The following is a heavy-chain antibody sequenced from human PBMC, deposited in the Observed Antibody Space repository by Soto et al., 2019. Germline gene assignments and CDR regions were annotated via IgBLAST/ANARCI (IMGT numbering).Heavy chain of an antibody. CDR3: ARIIVVVPAARSFYCYYYMDV. J-gene: IGHJ6*03. Sequence: SETLSLTCTVSGGSISSYYWSWIRQPPGKGLEWIGYIYYSGSTNYNPSLKSRVTISVDTSKNQFSLKLSSVTAADTAVYYCARIIVVVPAARSFYCYYYMDVWGKGTTVTVSS. CDR1: GGSISSYY. V-gene: IGHV4-59*01. CDR2: IYYSGST. D-gene: IGHD2-2*01.